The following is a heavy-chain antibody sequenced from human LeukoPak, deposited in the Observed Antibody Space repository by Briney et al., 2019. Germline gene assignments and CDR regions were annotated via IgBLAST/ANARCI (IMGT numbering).Heavy chain of an antibody. Sequence: SGGSLRLSCAASEFTFRAYGMHWVRQAPGKGLEWVAVISYDGSKKYYGDFVKGRFTISRDNSKNTLYLQMNSLRAEDTAVYYCAKESLDTEQRNYNYYGMDVWGQGTTVTVSS. J-gene: IGHJ6*02. CDR2: ISYDGSKK. CDR3: AKESLDTEQRNYNYYGMDV. V-gene: IGHV3-30*18. CDR1: EFTFRAYG. D-gene: IGHD1-1*01.